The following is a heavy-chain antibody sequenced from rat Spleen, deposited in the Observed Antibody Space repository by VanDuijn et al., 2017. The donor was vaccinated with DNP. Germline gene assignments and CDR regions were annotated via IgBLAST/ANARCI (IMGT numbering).Heavy chain of an antibody. J-gene: IGHJ2*01. CDR2: ISTSGGST. CDR3: ARWGYMGIRSYFDY. CDR1: GFTFSNYD. D-gene: IGHD1-9*01. V-gene: IGHV5-25*01. Sequence: EVQLVESGGGLVQPGRSLKLSCAASGFTFSNYDMAWVRQAPTKGLEWVASISTSGGSTYYRDSVKGRFTVSRDNAKSTLYLQMDSLRSEDTATYYCARWGYMGIRSYFDYWGQGVMVTVSS.